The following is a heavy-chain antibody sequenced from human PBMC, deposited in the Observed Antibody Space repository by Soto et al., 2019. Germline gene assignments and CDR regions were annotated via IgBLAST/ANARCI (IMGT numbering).Heavy chain of an antibody. V-gene: IGHV4-59*08. CDR3: ARLSSPVYSYGMDV. CDR2: IYYSGST. Sequence: SETLSLTCTVSGGSINSYYWSWIRQPPGKGLEWIGYIYYSGSTNYNPSLKSRVTISVDTSKNQFSLKLKSVKAADTAVYYCARLSSPVYSYGMDVWGQGTTVTVSS. J-gene: IGHJ6*02. CDR1: GGSINSYY.